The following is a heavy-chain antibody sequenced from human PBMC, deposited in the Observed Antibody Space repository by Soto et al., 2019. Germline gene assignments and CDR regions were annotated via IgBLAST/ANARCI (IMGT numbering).Heavy chain of an antibody. J-gene: IGHJ6*02. CDR1: GYTFTSYY. V-gene: IGHV1-46*01. CDR3: ARGYSSGGMDV. CDR2: INPSGGGT. Sequence: ASVKVSCKASGYTFTSYYVHWVRQAPGQGLEWMGIINPSGGGTTYAQKFQGRVTMTRDTSTSTVYMELSSLRSEDTAVYYCARGYSSGGMDVWGQRTTVTVSS. D-gene: IGHD6-25*01.